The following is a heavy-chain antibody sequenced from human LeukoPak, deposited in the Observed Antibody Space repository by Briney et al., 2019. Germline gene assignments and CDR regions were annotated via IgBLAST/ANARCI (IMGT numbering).Heavy chain of an antibody. CDR2: IKQDGSEK. CDR3: TTDGGATPEGY. V-gene: IGHV3-7*01. D-gene: IGHD1-26*01. J-gene: IGHJ4*02. Sequence: GGSLRLSCAASGFRFNTFWMSWVRQAPGKGLEWVANIKQDGSEKYYVDSVKGRFTISRGNAKTSLYLQMNSLRAEDTAVYYCTTDGGATPEGYWGQGTLVTVSS. CDR1: GFRFNTFW.